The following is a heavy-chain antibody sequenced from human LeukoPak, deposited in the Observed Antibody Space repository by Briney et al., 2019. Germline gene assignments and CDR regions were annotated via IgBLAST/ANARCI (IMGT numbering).Heavy chain of an antibody. J-gene: IGHJ1*01. CDR3: ATVSYYYDSSGYQGYFQH. D-gene: IGHD3-22*01. Sequence: ASVKVSCKVSEYTLTELSMHWVRQAPGKGHEWMGGFDPEDGETIYAQKFQGRVTMTEDTSKDTDYMELSSLRSEDTAMYYCATVSYYYDSSGYQGYFQHWGQGTLVTVSS. V-gene: IGHV1-24*01. CDR1: EYTLTELS. CDR2: FDPEDGET.